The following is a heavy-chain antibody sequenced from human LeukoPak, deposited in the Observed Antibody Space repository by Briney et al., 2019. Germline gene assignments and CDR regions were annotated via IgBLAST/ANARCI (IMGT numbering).Heavy chain of an antibody. Sequence: GGSLRLSCAASGFTFSSYWMSWVRQAPGKGLEWVANIKQDGSEKYYVDSVKGRFTISRDNSKRTLYLEMNSLRAEDTAVYYCAKEMGFKIREVMLGFFDYWGQGTLVTVPS. D-gene: IGHD3-10*01. CDR1: GFTFSSYW. CDR2: IKQDGSEK. CDR3: AKEMGFKIREVMLGFFDY. V-gene: IGHV3-7*03. J-gene: IGHJ4*02.